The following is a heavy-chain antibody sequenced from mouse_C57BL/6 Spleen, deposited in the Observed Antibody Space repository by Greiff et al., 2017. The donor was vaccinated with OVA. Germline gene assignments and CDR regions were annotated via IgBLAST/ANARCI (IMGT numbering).Heavy chain of an antibody. CDR1: GYTFTSYW. CDR3: ARSPIPTVVDYWYFDV. CDR2: IDPNSGGT. D-gene: IGHD1-1*01. V-gene: IGHV1-72*01. J-gene: IGHJ1*03. Sequence: QVQLQQPGAELVKPGASVKLSCKASGYTFTSYWMHWVKQRPGRGLEWIGRIDPNSGGTKYNEKFKSKATLTVDKPSSTAYMQLSSLTSEDSAVYYGARSPIPTVVDYWYFDVWGTGTTVTVSS.